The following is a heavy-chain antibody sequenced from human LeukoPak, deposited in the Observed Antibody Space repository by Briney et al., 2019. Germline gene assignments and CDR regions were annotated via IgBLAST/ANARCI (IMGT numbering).Heavy chain of an antibody. CDR3: ARDKGSYSSSSAVWFDP. D-gene: IGHD6-6*01. CDR1: GGSISSYY. J-gene: IGHJ5*02. V-gene: IGHV4-59*01. CDR2: IYYSGST. Sequence: SETLSLTCTVSGGSISSYYWSWIRHPPGKGLEWIGYIYYSGSTNYNPSLKSRVTISVDTSKNQFSLKLSSVTAADTAVYYCARDKGSYSSSSAVWFDPWGQGTLVTVSS.